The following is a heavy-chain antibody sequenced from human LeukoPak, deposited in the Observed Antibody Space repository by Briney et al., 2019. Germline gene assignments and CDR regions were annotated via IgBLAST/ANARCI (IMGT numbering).Heavy chain of an antibody. CDR2: IKQDGSEK. Sequence: GGSLRLSCAVSGFSVSGYWMTWVRQAPGKGLEWVANIKQDGSEKNYVDSVKGRFTISRDNAENSFFLQMNSLRVEDTAVYYCAREWEGRIAAAGTRIEGDYWGQGTLVAVSS. D-gene: IGHD6-13*01. CDR1: GFSVSGYW. CDR3: AREWEGRIAAAGTRIEGDY. J-gene: IGHJ4*02. V-gene: IGHV3-7*01.